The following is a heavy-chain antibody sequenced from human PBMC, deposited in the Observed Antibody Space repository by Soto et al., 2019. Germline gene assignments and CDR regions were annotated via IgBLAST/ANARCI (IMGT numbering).Heavy chain of an antibody. Sequence: QVQLVQSGAEEKKPGASVKVSCKASGYTFTSYAMHSVRQAPGQRLEWMGWINAGNGNTKYSQKFQGRVTITRDTSASTAYMELSSLRSEDTAVYYCASSRLGTTPYGMDVWGQGTTVTVSS. V-gene: IGHV1-3*05. CDR3: ASSRLGTTPYGMDV. CDR2: INAGNGNT. J-gene: IGHJ6*02. CDR1: GYTFTSYA. D-gene: IGHD1-7*01.